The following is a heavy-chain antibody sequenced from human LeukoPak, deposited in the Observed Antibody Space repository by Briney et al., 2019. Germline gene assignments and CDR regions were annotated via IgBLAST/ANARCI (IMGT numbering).Heavy chain of an antibody. CDR1: GFTFNNAW. V-gene: IGHV3-15*01. CDR2: IKSKTDGGTT. J-gene: IGHJ4*02. Sequence: PGGSLILSCAASGFTFNNAWMSWVRQAPGKGLEWVGRIKSKTDGGTTDYATPVKGRFSISRDDSKNTVYLQMSSLKTEDTAVYYCAAGVGTTDFDYWGQGILVTVSS. D-gene: IGHD1-26*01. CDR3: AAGVGTTDFDY.